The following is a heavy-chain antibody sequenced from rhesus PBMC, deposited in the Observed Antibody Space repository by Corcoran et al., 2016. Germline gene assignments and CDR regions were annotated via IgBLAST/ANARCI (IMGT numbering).Heavy chain of an antibody. V-gene: IGHV3S5*01. J-gene: IGHJ5-1*01. CDR2: VSYTGGST. CDR1: GSTFSTYG. D-gene: IGHD4-29*01. Sequence: EVQLVEPGGGLVQPVGSMRLSGVASGSTFSTYGMIRVRQAPGKGLECVSGVSYTGGSTYYADSVKGRFTISRDDSISIASLQMNSLKTEDTAVYYCVRDPEGSRRDNRFDVWGAGVLVTVSS. CDR3: VRDPEGSRRDNRFDV.